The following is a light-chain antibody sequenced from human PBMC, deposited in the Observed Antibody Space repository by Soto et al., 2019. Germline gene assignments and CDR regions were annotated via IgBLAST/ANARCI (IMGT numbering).Light chain of an antibody. V-gene: IGKV3-15*01. CDR1: QSVSSN. Sequence: EIVMTQSPATLSVSPGERATLSCRASQSVSSNLAWYQQKPGQAPRLLIYGASTSATGIPARFSGCGSGTEFTLTISSLQSEDFAVYYCQQYNNWPPWPFGQGTKVEIK. CDR2: GAS. CDR3: QQYNNWPPWP. J-gene: IGKJ1*01.